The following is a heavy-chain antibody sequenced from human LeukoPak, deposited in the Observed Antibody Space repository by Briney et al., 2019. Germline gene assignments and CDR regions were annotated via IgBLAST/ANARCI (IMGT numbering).Heavy chain of an antibody. CDR2: IRYDGSNK. Sequence: GGSLRLSCETSGFIFSNCWMTWVRQAPGKGLEWVAFIRYDGSNKYYADSVKGRFTISRDNSKNTLYLQMNSLRAEDTAVYYCAKDRKGGNSKTYFDYWGQGTLVTVSS. CDR3: AKDRKGGNSKTYFDY. D-gene: IGHD4-23*01. J-gene: IGHJ4*02. V-gene: IGHV3-30*02. CDR1: GFIFSNCW.